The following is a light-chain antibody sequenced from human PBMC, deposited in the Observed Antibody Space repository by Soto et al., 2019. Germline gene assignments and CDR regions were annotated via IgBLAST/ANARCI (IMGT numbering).Light chain of an antibody. V-gene: IGKV4-1*01. CDR1: QSVLYSSNNKNY. Sequence: DIVMTQSPDSLAVSLGERATINCKSSQSVLYSSNNKNYLAWYQQKPGQPPKLLIYWASTRESGVPDRFSGSGSGTDFTLTISGLQAVDVAVYYCQQYYSTPRTFGQGTKLEIK. CDR2: WAS. J-gene: IGKJ2*02. CDR3: QQYYSTPRT.